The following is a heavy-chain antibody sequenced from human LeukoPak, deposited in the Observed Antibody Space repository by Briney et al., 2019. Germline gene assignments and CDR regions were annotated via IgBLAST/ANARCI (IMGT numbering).Heavy chain of an antibody. CDR3: TRRGSSTSWYPFDY. V-gene: IGHV3-49*04. CDR2: IRSKAYGGTT. Sequence: GRSLRLSCTASGFTFGDYAMNWVRQGPGKGLEWVGFIRSKAYGGTTEYAASVKGRFTISRDDSKSIAYLQMNSLKTEDTDMYYCTRRGSSTSWYPFDYWGQGTLVTVSS. D-gene: IGHD6-13*01. CDR1: GFTFGDYA. J-gene: IGHJ4*02.